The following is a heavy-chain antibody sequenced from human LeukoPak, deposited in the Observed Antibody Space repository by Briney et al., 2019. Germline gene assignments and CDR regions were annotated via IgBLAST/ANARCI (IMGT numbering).Heavy chain of an antibody. CDR3: AKGSGSGWYGWLDP. J-gene: IGHJ5*02. V-gene: IGHV3-23*01. D-gene: IGHD6-19*01. Sequence: GGSLRLSCAVSGFTFRSYAMNWVRQAPGKGLEWVSVITDSGTNTCYGDSVKGRFTVSRDNSKNTLYPQMNSLRAEDTAVYYCAKGSGSGWYGWLDPWGQGTLVTVSS. CDR2: ITDSGTNT. CDR1: GFTFRSYA.